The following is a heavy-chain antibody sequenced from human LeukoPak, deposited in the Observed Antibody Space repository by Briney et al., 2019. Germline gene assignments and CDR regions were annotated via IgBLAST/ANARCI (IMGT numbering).Heavy chain of an antibody. CDR1: GYSFTNYW. Sequence: GKSLRISCKASGYSFTNYWISWVRQMPGKGLEWMGRIDPSDSYTNYSPSFQGHVTISADKSVNTAYLQWSSLRASDTAMYYCARLPMTLNYFDYCGQGTLVTVSS. V-gene: IGHV5-10-1*01. CDR3: ARLPMTLNYFDY. D-gene: IGHD3-22*01. CDR2: IDPSDSYT. J-gene: IGHJ4*02.